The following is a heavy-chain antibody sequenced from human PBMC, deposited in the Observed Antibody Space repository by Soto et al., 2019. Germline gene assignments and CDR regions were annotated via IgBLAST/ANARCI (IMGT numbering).Heavy chain of an antibody. Sequence: GGSLRLSCAASGFTVSSNYMSWVRQAPGKGLEWVSVIYSGGSTNYADTVKGRFTISRDNSKNRLYLQMNSLRAEDTAVYYCASGVAAAGTANMRATLTYWGQGTLVTVSS. CDR3: ASGVAAAGTANMRATLTY. CDR2: IYSGGST. J-gene: IGHJ4*02. V-gene: IGHV3-53*01. CDR1: GFTVSSNY. D-gene: IGHD6-13*01.